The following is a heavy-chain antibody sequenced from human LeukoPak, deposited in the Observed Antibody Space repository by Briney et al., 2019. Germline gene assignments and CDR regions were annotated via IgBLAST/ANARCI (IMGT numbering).Heavy chain of an antibody. Sequence: GGSLRLSCAASGFTFSSFAMNWVRLAPGKGLEWVSAIIASGGATYYADSVKGRFTISRDNSENTLYLRMNSLRAEDTAIYYCAKDRLGGNNHGHFDYWGQGTLVTVSS. J-gene: IGHJ4*02. CDR3: AKDRLGGNNHGHFDY. CDR1: GFTFSSFA. CDR2: IIASGGAT. D-gene: IGHD4-23*01. V-gene: IGHV3-23*01.